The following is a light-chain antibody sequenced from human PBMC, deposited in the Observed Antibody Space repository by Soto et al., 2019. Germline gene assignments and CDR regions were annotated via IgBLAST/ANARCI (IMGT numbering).Light chain of an antibody. V-gene: IGLV2-23*02. Sequence: QSALTQPASVSGSPGQSITISCSGTYNLVSWYQQHPGKAPKLMIFEVNKRPSGVSYRFSGSKSGNTASLTISALQAEDEADYSCCSYVTTTRVFGGGTQLTVL. CDR1: YNL. J-gene: IGLJ3*02. CDR2: EVN. CDR3: CSYVTTTRV.